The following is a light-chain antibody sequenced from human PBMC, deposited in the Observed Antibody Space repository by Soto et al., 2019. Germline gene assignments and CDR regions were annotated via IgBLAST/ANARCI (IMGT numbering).Light chain of an antibody. CDR3: QQSYSTPET. CDR2: AAS. J-gene: IGKJ1*01. CDR1: QSISSY. V-gene: IGKV1-39*01. Sequence: DIQMTQSPSSLSASVGDRVTITCRASQSISSYLNWYQQKPGKAPKLLIYAASSLQSGVPSRFSGSGSGTDITLTISSLQPEDFATYYCQQSYSTPETFGQGTQVPIK.